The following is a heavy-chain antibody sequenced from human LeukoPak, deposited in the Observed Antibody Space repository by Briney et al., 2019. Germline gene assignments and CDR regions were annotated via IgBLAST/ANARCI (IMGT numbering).Heavy chain of an antibody. V-gene: IGHV3-9*01. CDR3: AKDTGGNYYDSSGYLDY. D-gene: IGHD3-22*01. CDR2: ISWNSGSI. CDR1: GFTFSSYW. Sequence: GGSLRLSCAASGFTFSSYWMSWVRQAPGKGLEWVSGISWNSGSIGYADSVKGRFTISRDNAKNSLYLQMNSLRAEDTALYYCAKDTGGNYYDSSGYLDYWGQGTLVTVSS. J-gene: IGHJ4*02.